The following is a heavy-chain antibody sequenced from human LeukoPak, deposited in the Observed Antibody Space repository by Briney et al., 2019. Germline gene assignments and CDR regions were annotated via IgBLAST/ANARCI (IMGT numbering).Heavy chain of an antibody. D-gene: IGHD3-10*01. CDR2: IQQDGSEK. CDR1: GFTFNYYW. CDR3: ARVRKLRTRGVMDPLDY. J-gene: IGHJ4*02. V-gene: IGHV3-7*01. Sequence: GGSLRLSCAASGFTFNYYWLTWVRQAPGKGLEWVANIQQDGSEKYYVDSVKGRFIISRDNAKNSLYLQMNSLRAEDTAVYYCARVRKLRTRGVMDPLDYWAREPWSPSPQ.